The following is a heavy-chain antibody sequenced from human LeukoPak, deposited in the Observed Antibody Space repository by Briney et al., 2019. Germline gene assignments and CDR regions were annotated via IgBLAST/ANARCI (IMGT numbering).Heavy chain of an antibody. CDR3: ARDSYASGRPLHTFDV. V-gene: IGHV3-23*01. CDR2: ISGDGAST. D-gene: IGHD3-10*01. CDR1: GFTFSIHA. Sequence: GGSLRLSCAASGFTFSIHAMTWGRQAPGKGLEWVSGISGDGASTHYAESLKGQFTISRDNSQNTLFLQMNSLRVEDTAIYYCARDSYASGRPLHTFDVWGQGTMVTVSS. J-gene: IGHJ3*01.